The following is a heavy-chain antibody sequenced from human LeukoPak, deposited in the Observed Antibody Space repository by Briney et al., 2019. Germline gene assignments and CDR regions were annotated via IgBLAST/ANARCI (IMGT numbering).Heavy chain of an antibody. J-gene: IGHJ5*02. D-gene: IGHD6-19*01. V-gene: IGHV4-61*02. Sequence: SETLSLTCTVSGVSISTDLYYWTWVRQPAGKGLEWIGRIYSNGWTDYNPPLKSRVSISIDTSKNHFSLKMSLATAADTALYYCARGSGWNSFDPWGQGTLVTVSS. CDR3: ARGSGWNSFDP. CDR2: IYSNGWT. CDR1: GVSISTDLYY.